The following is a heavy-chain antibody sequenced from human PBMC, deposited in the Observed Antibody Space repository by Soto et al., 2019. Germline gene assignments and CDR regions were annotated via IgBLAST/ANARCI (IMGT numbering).Heavy chain of an antibody. Sequence: SETLSLTCTVSGGSISSYYWSWVRQPAGKGLEWIGRIYTSGSTHYNPSLKSRVTLSVGTSKNQFSLKLTSVTAADTAVYFCAGDQGYYYSGTDVWGQGTTVTVSS. CDR3: AGDQGYYYSGTDV. CDR2: IYTSGST. V-gene: IGHV4-4*07. J-gene: IGHJ6*02. CDR1: GGSISSYY.